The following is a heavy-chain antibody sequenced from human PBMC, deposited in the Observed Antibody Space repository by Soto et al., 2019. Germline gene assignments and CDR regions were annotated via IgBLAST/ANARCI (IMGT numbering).Heavy chain of an antibody. CDR1: GYTFTTYG. CDR3: ASDLSSGRYPVGLDV. Sequence: QVQLVQSGAEVKKPGASVMVSCKASGYTFTTYGINWVRQAPGQGLEWMGWISAYNGNTNYAQNLQGRVTMTRDTATSTAYMELRSLISADTAVYYCASDLSSGRYPVGLDVWGQGTTVTV. V-gene: IGHV1-18*04. D-gene: IGHD6-19*01. J-gene: IGHJ6*02. CDR2: ISAYNGNT.